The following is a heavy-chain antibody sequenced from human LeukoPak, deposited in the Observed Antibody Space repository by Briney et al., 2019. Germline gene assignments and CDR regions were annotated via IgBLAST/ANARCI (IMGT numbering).Heavy chain of an antibody. J-gene: IGHJ3*02. Sequence: GGSLRLSCAASGFTLSDHFMDWVRQAPGKGLEWVGRSRNKANSYTTVYAASVKGRFTISRDDSANSLYLQMNSLEVEDTAVDFCARGHNSVDIWGQGTMDTLSS. V-gene: IGHV3-72*01. CDR2: SRNKANSYTT. CDR3: ARGHNSVDI. D-gene: IGHD1-26*01. CDR1: GFTLSDHF.